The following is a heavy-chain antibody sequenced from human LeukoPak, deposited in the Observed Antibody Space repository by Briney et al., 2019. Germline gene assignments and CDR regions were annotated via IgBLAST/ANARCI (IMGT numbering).Heavy chain of an antibody. CDR3: AKGMGVTAILYAFDI. J-gene: IGHJ3*02. Sequence: SGGSLRLSCVASGFLFNNYEMNWVRQAPGKGLEWVSAISGSGGSTYYADSVKGRFTISRDNSKNTLYLQMNSLRAEDTAVYYCAKGMGVTAILYAFDIWGQGTMVTVSS. V-gene: IGHV3-23*01. CDR2: ISGSGGST. D-gene: IGHD2-21*02. CDR1: GFLFNNYE.